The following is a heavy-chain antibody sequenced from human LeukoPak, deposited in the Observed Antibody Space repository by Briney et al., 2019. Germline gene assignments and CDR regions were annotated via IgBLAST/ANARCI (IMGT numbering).Heavy chain of an antibody. D-gene: IGHD1-26*01. CDR3: ARGGAGTYAHDAFDI. CDR2: ISGTGGTE. Sequence: RGSLRLYCAASGFTFSGYEMNWVRQAPGKGLEWVSDISGTGGTEYYADSVKGRFTISRDNVKKFLFLQMNSLRAEDTALYYCARGGAGTYAHDAFDIWGQGTMVTVSS. J-gene: IGHJ3*02. V-gene: IGHV3-48*03. CDR1: GFTFSGYE.